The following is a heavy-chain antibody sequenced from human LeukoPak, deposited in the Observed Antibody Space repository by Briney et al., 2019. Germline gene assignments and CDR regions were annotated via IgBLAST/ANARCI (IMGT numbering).Heavy chain of an antibody. J-gene: IGHJ4*02. CDR2: VNPNSGGT. CDR1: GYTFIDCY. D-gene: IGHD7-27*01. V-gene: IGHV1-2*06. CDR3: ARESPTGDGDFDY. Sequence: ASVKVSCKTSGYTFIDCYVHWVRQAPGQGLEWMGRVNPNSGGTNYAENLQGRVAMTTDASISTAYMDLSRLSSDDTAVYYCARESPTGDGDFDYWGQGTLVTVS.